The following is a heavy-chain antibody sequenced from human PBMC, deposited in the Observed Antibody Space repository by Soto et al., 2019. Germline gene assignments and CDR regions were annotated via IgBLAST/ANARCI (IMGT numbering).Heavy chain of an antibody. CDR1: GGSISSSSYY. J-gene: IGHJ5*02. CDR2: IYYSGST. CDR3: VTLTDYGDYVVWFDP. V-gene: IGHV4-39*01. Sequence: QLQLQESGPGLVKPSETLCVTCTVSGGSISSSSYYWGWIRQPPGKGLEWIGSIYYSGSTYYNPSLKSRVTISVDTSKNQFSLKLSSVTAADTAVYYCVTLTDYGDYVVWFDPWGQGTLVTVSS. D-gene: IGHD4-17*01.